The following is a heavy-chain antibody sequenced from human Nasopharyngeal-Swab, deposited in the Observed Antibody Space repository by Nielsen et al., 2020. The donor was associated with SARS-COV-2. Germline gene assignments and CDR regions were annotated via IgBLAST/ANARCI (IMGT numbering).Heavy chain of an antibody. Sequence: GGSLRLSCVTSGFTFNMYSMHWVRQASGKGLERVGRIRSKGNNYATAYSASVKGRFIIFRDDPTNTAYLQMNSLKTEDTAMYYCTRCGGGCYSGRDYWGQGTLVTVSS. CDR2: IRSKGNNYAT. D-gene: IGHD2-15*01. CDR1: GFTFNMYS. V-gene: IGHV3-73*01. CDR3: TRCGGGCYSGRDY. J-gene: IGHJ4*02.